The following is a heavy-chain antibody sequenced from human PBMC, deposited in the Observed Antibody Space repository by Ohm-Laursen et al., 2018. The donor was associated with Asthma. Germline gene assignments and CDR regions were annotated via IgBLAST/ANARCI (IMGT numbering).Heavy chain of an antibody. CDR2: SGTYFDGGLK. CDR3: ARDVMEWYLPAFDF. Sequence: SLRLSCAASGFTFRSYAIHWVRQAPGKGLEWVAVSGTYFDGGLKYYADAVNGRFTVSRDDSKNTLYLQMNSLRPDDTAVYYCARDVMEWYLPAFDFWGQGTLVTVSS. J-gene: IGHJ4*02. D-gene: IGHD3-3*01. CDR1: GFTFRSYA. V-gene: IGHV3-30-3*01.